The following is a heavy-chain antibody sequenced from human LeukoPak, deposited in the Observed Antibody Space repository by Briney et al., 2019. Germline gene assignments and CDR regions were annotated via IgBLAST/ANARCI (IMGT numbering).Heavy chain of an antibody. J-gene: IGHJ4*02. CDR1: GGSISSSSYY. V-gene: IGHV4-39*01. D-gene: IGHD3-9*01. Sequence: SETLSLTCTDSGGSISSSSYYWGWIRQPPGKGLEWIGSIYYSGSTYYNPSLKSRVTISVDTSKNQFSLKLSSVTAADTAVYYCARTPDVLRYFDWLLPNYFDYWGQGTLVTVSS. CDR3: ARTPDVLRYFDWLLPNYFDY. CDR2: IYYSGST.